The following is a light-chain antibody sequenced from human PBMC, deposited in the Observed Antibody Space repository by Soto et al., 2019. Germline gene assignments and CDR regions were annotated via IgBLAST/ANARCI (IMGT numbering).Light chain of an antibody. CDR3: QQYGSART. Sequence: EIVLTQSPGTLSLSPGERATLSCRASQSVSSSYLAWYQQKPGQAPRLLIYGAPSRATGTPDRFSGSGAGTDFTLTIGRLEPEDFSVSYCQQYGSARTCGKETKVEVK. CDR2: GAP. V-gene: IGKV3-20*01. CDR1: QSVSSSY. J-gene: IGKJ1*01.